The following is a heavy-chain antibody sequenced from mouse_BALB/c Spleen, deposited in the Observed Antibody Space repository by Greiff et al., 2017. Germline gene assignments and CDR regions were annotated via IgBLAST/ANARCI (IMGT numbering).Heavy chain of an antibody. D-gene: IGHD2-1*01. Sequence: EVKLEESGPGLVKPSQSLSLTCSVTGYSITSGYYWNWIRQFPGNKLEWMGYISYDGSNNYNPSLKNRISITRDTSKNQFFLKLNSVTTEDTATYYCARYGNYVHWYFDVWGAGTTVTVSS. V-gene: IGHV3-6*02. CDR3: ARYGNYVHWYFDV. CDR2: ISYDGSN. CDR1: GYSITSGYY. J-gene: IGHJ1*01.